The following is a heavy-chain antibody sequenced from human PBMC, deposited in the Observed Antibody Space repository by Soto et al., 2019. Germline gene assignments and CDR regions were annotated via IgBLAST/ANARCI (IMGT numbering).Heavy chain of an antibody. V-gene: IGHV4-34*01. Sequence: SETLSLTCAVYGGSFSGYYWSWIRQPPGKGLEWIGEINHSGSTNYNPSLKSRVTISVDTSKNQFSLKLSSVTAADTAVYYCARCIAAAGPIDYWGQGTLVTVSS. CDR2: INHSGST. CDR1: GGSFSGYY. J-gene: IGHJ4*02. CDR3: ARCIAAAGPIDY. D-gene: IGHD6-13*01.